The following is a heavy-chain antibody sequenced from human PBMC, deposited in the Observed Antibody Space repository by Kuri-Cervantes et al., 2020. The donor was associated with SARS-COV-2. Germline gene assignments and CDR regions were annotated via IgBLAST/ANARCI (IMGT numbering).Heavy chain of an antibody. Sequence: ASVKVSCKASGYTFTSYAMHWVRQAPGQRLEWMGWSNAGNGNTKYSQEFQGRVTMTEDTSTDTAYMELSSLRSEDTAVYYCATSSVVGVLSYWFDPWGQGTLVTVSS. V-gene: IGHV1-3*02. CDR2: SNAGNGNT. J-gene: IGHJ5*02. CDR3: ATSSVVGVLSYWFDP. D-gene: IGHD3-3*01. CDR1: GYTFTSYA.